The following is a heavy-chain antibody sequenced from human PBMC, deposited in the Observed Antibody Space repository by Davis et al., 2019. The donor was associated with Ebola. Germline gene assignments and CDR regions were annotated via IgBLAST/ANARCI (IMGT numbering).Heavy chain of an antibody. CDR1: GYTFTSYA. J-gene: IGHJ5*02. CDR2: INAGNGNT. Sequence: AASVHVSCKASGYTFTSYAMHWVRQAPGQRLEWMGWINAGNGNTKYSQKFQGRVTITRDTSASTAYMELSSLRSEDTAVYYCARPSSSYYDSSGYYGWFDPWGQGTLVTVSS. D-gene: IGHD3-22*01. CDR3: ARPSSSYYDSSGYYGWFDP. V-gene: IGHV1-3*01.